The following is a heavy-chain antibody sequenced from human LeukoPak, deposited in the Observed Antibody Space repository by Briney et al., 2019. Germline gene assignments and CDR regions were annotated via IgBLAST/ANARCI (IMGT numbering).Heavy chain of an antibody. Sequence: SETLSLTCTVSGYSISSGYYWGRIRQPPGKGLEWIGSIYHSGSTYYNPSLKSRVTISVDTSKNQFSLKLSSVTAADTAVYYCARESLWFGELIDYWGQGTLVTVSS. J-gene: IGHJ4*02. CDR2: IYHSGST. CDR1: GYSISSGYY. D-gene: IGHD3-10*01. V-gene: IGHV4-38-2*02. CDR3: ARESLWFGELIDY.